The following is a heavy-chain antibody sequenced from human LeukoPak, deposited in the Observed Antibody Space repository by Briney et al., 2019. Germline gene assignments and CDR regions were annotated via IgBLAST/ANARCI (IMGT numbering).Heavy chain of an antibody. J-gene: IGHJ4*02. Sequence: GGSLRLSCAASGFTFSSYAMGWVRQAPGRGLEWVSGITGSGSGTDYTDSVKGRFTISRDNSKNTLYLHMNSLRAEDTAVYYCAKVSGYYYDSGNYYIDYWGQGTLVTVSS. V-gene: IGHV3-23*05. CDR3: AKVSGYYYDSGNYYIDY. D-gene: IGHD3-10*01. CDR2: ITGSGSGT. CDR1: GFTFSSYA.